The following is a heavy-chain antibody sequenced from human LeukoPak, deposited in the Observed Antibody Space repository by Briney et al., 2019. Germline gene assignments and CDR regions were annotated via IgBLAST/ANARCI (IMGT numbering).Heavy chain of an antibody. CDR2: IKQDGSGK. V-gene: IGHV3-7*03. CDR3: ARGVGFSGYCSSTSCYTLGWFDP. J-gene: IGHJ5*02. CDR1: GFTFSSYW. D-gene: IGHD2-2*02. Sequence: GSLSLSCAASGFTFSSYWMSWVRQAPGKGLEWVANIKQDGSGKYYVDSVKGRFTISRDNAKNSLYLQMNSLRAEDTAVYYCARGVGFSGYCSSTSCYTLGWFDPWGQGTLVTVSS.